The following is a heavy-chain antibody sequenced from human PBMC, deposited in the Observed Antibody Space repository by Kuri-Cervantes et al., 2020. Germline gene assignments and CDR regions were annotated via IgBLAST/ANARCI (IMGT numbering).Heavy chain of an antibody. CDR3: ARGEYYYDSSGPKGYFDL. D-gene: IGHD3-22*01. J-gene: IGHJ2*01. CDR1: GFTFSSYD. CDR2: IGTAGDT. Sequence: GGSLRLSCAASGFTFSSYDMHWVRQATGKGLEWVSAIGTAGDTYYPGSVKGRFTISRENAKNSLYLQMSSLRAGDTAVYYCARGEYYYDSSGPKGYFDLWGRGTLVTVSS. V-gene: IGHV3-13*01.